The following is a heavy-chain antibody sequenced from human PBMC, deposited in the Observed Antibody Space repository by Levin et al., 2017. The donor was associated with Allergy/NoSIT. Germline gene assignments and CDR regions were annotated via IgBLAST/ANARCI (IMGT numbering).Heavy chain of an antibody. D-gene: IGHD2-2*01. Sequence: ASVKVSCKASGGTFSSYAISWVRQAPGQGLEWMGGIIPIFGTANYAQKFQGRVTITADKSTSTAYMELSSLRSEDTAVYYCASRLRGRCSSTSCMGEDYYYYYMDVWGKGTTVTVSS. CDR3: ASRLRGRCSSTSCMGEDYYYYYMDV. CDR2: IIPIFGTA. J-gene: IGHJ6*03. V-gene: IGHV1-69*06. CDR1: GGTFSSYA.